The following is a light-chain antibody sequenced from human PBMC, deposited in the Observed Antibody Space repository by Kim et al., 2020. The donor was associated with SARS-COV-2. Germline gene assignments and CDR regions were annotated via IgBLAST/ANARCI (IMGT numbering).Light chain of an antibody. Sequence: APGKTDWITCVGNNIGSNSVHWYQQQPGQAPVLVIYYDNDRPSGIHERFSGSNSGNTATLTISRVEAGDEADYYCQVWDSSSDHLVFGGGTQLTVL. CDR3: QVWDSSSDHLV. CDR2: YDN. CDR1: NIGSNS. J-gene: IGLJ3*02. V-gene: IGLV3-21*04.